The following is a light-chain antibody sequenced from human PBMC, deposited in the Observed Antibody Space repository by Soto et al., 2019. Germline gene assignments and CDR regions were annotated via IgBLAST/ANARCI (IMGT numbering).Light chain of an antibody. CDR2: DVT. J-gene: IGLJ1*01. Sequence: QSVLTQPRSVSGSPGQSVTISCTGTSSDVGGYEYVSWYQQHPGKAPKLMIYDVTKWPSGVPDRFSGSRSGNTASLTISGLQTEDEADYYCCSYAGSPFYVFGIGTKVTVL. CDR1: SSDVGGYEY. V-gene: IGLV2-11*01. CDR3: CSYAGSPFYV.